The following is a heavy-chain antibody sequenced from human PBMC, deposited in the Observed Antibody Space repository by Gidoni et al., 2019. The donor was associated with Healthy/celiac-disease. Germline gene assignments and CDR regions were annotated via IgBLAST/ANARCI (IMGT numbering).Heavy chain of an antibody. Sequence: QVQLVQSGAAVKKPGSSVKVSCKASGGTLSSYAISWVRQAPGQGLEWMGWIIPIFGTANYAQKCQGRVTITADKSTSTAYMELSSLRSEDTAVYYCARGYSSRWQWLFLYWGQGTLVTVSS. CDR1: GGTLSSYA. D-gene: IGHD6-13*01. V-gene: IGHV1-69*06. CDR2: IIPIFGTA. CDR3: ARGYSSRWQWLFLY. J-gene: IGHJ4*02.